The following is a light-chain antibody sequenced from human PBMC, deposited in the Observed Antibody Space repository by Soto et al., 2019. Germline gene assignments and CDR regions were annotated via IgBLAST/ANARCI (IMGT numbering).Light chain of an antibody. CDR3: CSFAGSGTGV. Sequence: QSALTQPASVSGSPGQSIAISCTGTSGDIGTYNLVSWYQQHPGKAPKLMISEVNKRPSGVSDRFSGSKSGDTASLTISGLRTEDEADYYCCSFAGSGTGVFGTGTKV. V-gene: IGLV2-23*02. CDR2: EVN. J-gene: IGLJ1*01. CDR1: SGDIGTYNL.